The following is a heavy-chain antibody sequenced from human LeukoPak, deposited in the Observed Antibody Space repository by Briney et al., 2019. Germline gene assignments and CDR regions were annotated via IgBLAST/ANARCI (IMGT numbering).Heavy chain of an antibody. V-gene: IGHV4-34*01. CDR1: GGSFSGYY. CDR3: ARDAHYYDSSGQSDY. CDR2: INHSGST. J-gene: IGHJ4*02. D-gene: IGHD3-22*01. Sequence: KASETLSLTCAVYGGSFSGYYWXXXRQPPGKGLXXXGEINHSGSTNYIPSLKSRVTISVDTSKNQFPLKLSSVTAADTAVYYCARDAHYYDSSGQSDYWGQGTLVTVSS.